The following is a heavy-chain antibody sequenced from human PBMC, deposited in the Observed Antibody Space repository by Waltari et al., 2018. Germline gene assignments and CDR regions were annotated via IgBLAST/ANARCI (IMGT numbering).Heavy chain of an antibody. CDR2: ISSSSSYI. D-gene: IGHD1-26*01. CDR1: GFTFSSYS. Sequence: EVQLVESGGGLVKPGGSLRLSCAASGFTFSSYSMNWVRQAPGKGLEWVSSISSSSSYIYYADAGKGRFTIARDNAKNSLYLQMNSLRAEDTAVYYCARGLYSGSYVFDYWGQGTLVTVSS. CDR3: ARGLYSGSYVFDY. J-gene: IGHJ4*02. V-gene: IGHV3-21*01.